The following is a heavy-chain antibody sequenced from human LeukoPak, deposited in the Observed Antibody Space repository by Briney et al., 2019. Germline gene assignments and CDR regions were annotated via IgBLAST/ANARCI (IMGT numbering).Heavy chain of an antibody. CDR3: ARKLWFGEPCCYFDY. Sequence: PGGSLRLSCAASGFTFSSFGMSWVRQAPGKGLEWVSAISGSGGSTYYADSVKGRFTISRDNSKNTLYLQMNSLRAEDTAVYYCARKLWFGEPCCYFDYWGQGTLVTVSS. J-gene: IGHJ4*02. D-gene: IGHD3-10*01. CDR1: GFTFSSFG. CDR2: ISGSGGST. V-gene: IGHV3-23*01.